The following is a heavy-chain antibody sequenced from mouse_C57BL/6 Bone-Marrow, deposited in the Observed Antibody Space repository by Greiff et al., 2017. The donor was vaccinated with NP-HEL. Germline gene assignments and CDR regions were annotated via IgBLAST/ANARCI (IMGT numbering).Heavy chain of an antibody. D-gene: IGHD1-1*01. J-gene: IGHJ2*01. CDR2: INPYNGGT. V-gene: IGHV1-19*01. CDR1: GYTFTDYY. Sequence: EVQLQESGPVLVKPGASVKMSCKASGYTFTDYYMNWVKQSHGKSLEWIGVINPYNGGTSSNPKFKGKATLTVDKSSSTAYMELNSLTSEDSAVYYCARSPLRDFDYWGQGTTLTVSS. CDR3: ARSPLRDFDY.